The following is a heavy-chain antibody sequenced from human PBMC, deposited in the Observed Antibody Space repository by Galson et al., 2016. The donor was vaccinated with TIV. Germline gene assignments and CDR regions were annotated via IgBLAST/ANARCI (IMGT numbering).Heavy chain of an antibody. J-gene: IGHJ2*01. D-gene: IGHD6-13*01. CDR3: ARPSDSSWYFDL. CDR1: GGSFSNYA. CDR2: IIPIFRSP. Sequence: SVKVSCKASGGSFSNYAINWVRQAPGQGLEWMGGIIPIFRSPNYAQRFQGRVTITADESTSTAFVELSSLRSDDTAVYYCARPSDSSWYFDLWDRGTPVIVSS. V-gene: IGHV1-69*13.